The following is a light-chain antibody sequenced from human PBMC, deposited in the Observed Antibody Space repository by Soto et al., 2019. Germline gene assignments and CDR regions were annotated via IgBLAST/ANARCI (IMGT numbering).Light chain of an antibody. J-gene: IGKJ1*01. CDR2: DTS. V-gene: IGKV3-11*01. Sequence: EIVLTQSPATLSLSPGERATLSCRASQSVSSYLAWYQQKPGQAPRLLIYDTSNRATGIPARFSGSGSGTDFTLTISSLEPEEFAVYYCQQRSNWLRTFGQGTKVDIK. CDR1: QSVSSY. CDR3: QQRSNWLRT.